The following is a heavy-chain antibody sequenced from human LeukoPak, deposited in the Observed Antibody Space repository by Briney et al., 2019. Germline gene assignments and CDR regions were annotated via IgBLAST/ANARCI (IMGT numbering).Heavy chain of an antibody. V-gene: IGHV3-7*03. D-gene: IGHD5-12*01. J-gene: IGHJ4*02. CDR2: IKKDGSET. CDR3: ARGRYSGTTYYFDY. Sequence: GGSLRLSCAASGFTFSTSWMSWVRQVPGKGLEWVANIKKDGSETYYVDSEQGRFTISRDNAKNSLYLQMNSLRAEDTAMYYCARGRYSGTTYYFDYWGQGTLVTVSS. CDR1: GFTFSTSW.